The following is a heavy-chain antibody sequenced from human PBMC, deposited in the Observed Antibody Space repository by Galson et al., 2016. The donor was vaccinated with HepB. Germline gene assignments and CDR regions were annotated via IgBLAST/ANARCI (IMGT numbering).Heavy chain of an antibody. CDR1: GYTFTSYG. CDR2: ISAYNGKT. CDR3: ARMKVRGDYIWGSYRSSGYYAMDV. V-gene: IGHV1-18*01. J-gene: IGHJ6*04. Sequence: SVKVSCKASGYTFTSYGFNWVRQAPGQGLGWMGWISAYNGKTTYAQNLQGRVTMTTDTSTNTAYMELRSLRSDDTAIYYCARMKVRGDYIWGSYRSSGYYAMDVWGKGTTGTVSS. D-gene: IGHD3-16*02.